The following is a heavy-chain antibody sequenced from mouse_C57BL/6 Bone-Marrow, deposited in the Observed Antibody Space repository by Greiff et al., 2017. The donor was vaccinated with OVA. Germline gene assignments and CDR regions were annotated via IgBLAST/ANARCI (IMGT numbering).Heavy chain of an antibody. D-gene: IGHD2-3*01. Sequence: EVKLMESGGGLVKPGGSLKLSCAASGFTFSDYGMHWVRQAPEKGLEWVAYISSGSSTIYYADTVKGRFTISRDNAKNTRFQQMTSLRSEDTAMYYCARNDGRDYWGQGTSVTVSA. CDR3: ARNDGRDY. V-gene: IGHV5-17*01. CDR2: ISSGSSTI. J-gene: IGHJ4*01. CDR1: GFTFSDYG.